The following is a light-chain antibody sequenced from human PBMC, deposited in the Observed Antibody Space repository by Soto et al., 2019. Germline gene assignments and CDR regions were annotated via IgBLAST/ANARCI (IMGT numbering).Light chain of an antibody. V-gene: IGKV3-20*01. CDR3: QQYDSSSIT. CDR2: GAS. J-gene: IGKJ5*01. Sequence: EIVLTQSPATLSLSPGERATLSCRASQSVSSSYLAWYQQKPGQAPRLLIYGASSRATGIPDRFSGSGSGTDFTLTISRLEPEDFAVYYCQQYDSSSITFGQGTRLEIK. CDR1: QSVSSSY.